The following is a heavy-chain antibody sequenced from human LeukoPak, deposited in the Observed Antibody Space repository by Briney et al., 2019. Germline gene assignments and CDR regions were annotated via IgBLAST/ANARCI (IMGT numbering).Heavy chain of an antibody. CDR1: GGSFSGYY. Sequence: SETLSLTCAVYGGSFSGYYWSWIRQPPGKGLEWIGEINHSGSTNYNPSLKSRVTISVDTSKNQFSPKLSSVTAADTAVYYCARGMVVGQDIVVVPAARIFDYWGQGNPGHRLL. D-gene: IGHD2-2*01. V-gene: IGHV4-34*01. CDR3: ARGMVVGQDIVVVPAARIFDY. J-gene: IGHJ4*02. CDR2: INHSGST.